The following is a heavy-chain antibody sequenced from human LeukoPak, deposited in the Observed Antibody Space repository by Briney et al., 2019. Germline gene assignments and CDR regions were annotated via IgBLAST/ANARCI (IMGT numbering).Heavy chain of an antibody. V-gene: IGHV4-39*07. CDR2: IYYSGNT. J-gene: IGHJ4*02. D-gene: IGHD3-22*01. CDR1: GFTFSSYS. Sequence: GSLRLSCAASGFTFSSYSMNWVRQPPGKGLEWIGSIYYSGNTYYNPSLKSRVTISVDTSKNQFSLNLSSVTAADTAVYYCAREPDSSGYYFDYWGQGTLVTVSS. CDR3: AREPDSSGYYFDY.